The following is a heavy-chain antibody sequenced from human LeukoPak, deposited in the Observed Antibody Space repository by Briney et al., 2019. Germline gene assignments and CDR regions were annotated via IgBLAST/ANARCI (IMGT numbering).Heavy chain of an antibody. CDR2: ISGSGGST. Sequence: SGGSLRLSCAASGFAFSSYAISWVRQAPGKGLEWVSSISGSGGSTYYADSVKGRFTISRDNFKNTLYLQMNSLRVEDTAVYYCAKNLYCGGGSCYPSALGMDVWGQGTTVTVSS. V-gene: IGHV3-23*01. J-gene: IGHJ6*02. CDR1: GFAFSSYA. CDR3: AKNLYCGGGSCYPSALGMDV. D-gene: IGHD2-15*01.